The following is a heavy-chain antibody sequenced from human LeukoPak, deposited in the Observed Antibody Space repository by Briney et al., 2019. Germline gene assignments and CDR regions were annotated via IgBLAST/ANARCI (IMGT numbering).Heavy chain of an antibody. CDR3: ATVTRYHSDGYTSRGYNDY. Sequence: ASVKVSCKASGYTFTGYSMHWVRQAPGQGLGWMGVIRPNSGTTKYAQRFQGRVTMTRDTSISKAYMELSSLRSDDTDVYYCATVTRYHSDGYTSRGYNDYWGQGTLVTVSS. D-gene: IGHD5-24*01. V-gene: IGHV1-2*02. CDR1: GYTFTGYS. CDR2: IRPNSGTT. J-gene: IGHJ4*02.